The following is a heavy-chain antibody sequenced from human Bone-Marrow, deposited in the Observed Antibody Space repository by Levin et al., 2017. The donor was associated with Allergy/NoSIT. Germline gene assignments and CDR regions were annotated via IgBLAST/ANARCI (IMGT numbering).Heavy chain of an antibody. J-gene: IGHJ4*02. D-gene: IGHD6-19*01. CDR2: SYYMSKWYT. V-gene: IGHV6-1*01. CDR1: GDRVSSTTAS. Sequence: SQTLSLTCAISGDRVSSTTASWNWFRQSPSRGLEWLGRSYYMSKWYTEYAVSVKSRITISPDTSKNHFSLPLISATPEDTAVYFCARDPSSGWYYFDLWGQGTLVTVSS. CDR3: ARDPSSGWYYFDL.